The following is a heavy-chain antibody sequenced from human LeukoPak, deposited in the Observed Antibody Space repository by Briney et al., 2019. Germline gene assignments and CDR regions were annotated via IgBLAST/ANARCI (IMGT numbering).Heavy chain of an antibody. J-gene: IGHJ4*02. CDR3: TTKVIRGNSGDDYDD. CDR2: ISSDGNDK. V-gene: IGHV3-30*03. CDR1: GVTFRSYG. D-gene: IGHD5-12*01. Sequence: GGSLRLSCAASGVTFRSYGMHWVRQAPGKGLEWVALISSDGNDKLYGESVRGRLTVSRDDSKGTLYLQMNSLRAEDTAVYYCTTKVIRGNSGDDYDDWGQGTLVTVSS.